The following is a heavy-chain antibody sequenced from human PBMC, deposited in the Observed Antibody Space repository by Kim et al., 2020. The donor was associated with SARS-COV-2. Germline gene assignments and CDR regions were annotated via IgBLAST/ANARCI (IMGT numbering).Heavy chain of an antibody. CDR2: INHSGST. V-gene: IGHV4-34*01. Sequence: SETLSLTCAVYGGSFSGYYWSWIRQPPGKGLEWIGEINHSGSTNYNPSLKSRVTISVDTSKNQFSLKLSSVTAADTAVYYCARGQVDYDSSGYDAFDIWGQGTMVTVSS. CDR1: GGSFSGYY. J-gene: IGHJ3*02. D-gene: IGHD3-22*01. CDR3: ARGQVDYDSSGYDAFDI.